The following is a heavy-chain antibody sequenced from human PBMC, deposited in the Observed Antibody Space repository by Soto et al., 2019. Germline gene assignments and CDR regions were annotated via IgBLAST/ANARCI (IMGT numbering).Heavy chain of an antibody. CDR3: VREPGEDYYYCRDMEG. Sequence: SETLSLTCTVSGGSISNFYWSWIRQPPGKGLEWIGYIYYSVSTNYNYNPSLKSRVTLSVDASKNQFSLKLNSLSSADTAAYHCVREPGEDYYYCRDMEGWGRGXTIAV. CDR2: IYYSVSTNY. V-gene: IGHV4-59*01. CDR1: GGSISNFY. J-gene: IGHJ6*02.